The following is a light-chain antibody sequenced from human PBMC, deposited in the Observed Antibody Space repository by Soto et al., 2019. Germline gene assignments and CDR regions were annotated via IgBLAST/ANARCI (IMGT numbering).Light chain of an antibody. CDR2: GAS. CDR1: QSVSSSY. J-gene: IGKJ3*01. V-gene: IGKV3-20*01. CDR3: QHYGSSLRGFT. Sequence: EIVLTQSPGTLSLSPGERATLSCRASQSVSSSYLSWYQQKPGQAPRLLIYGASSSATGIPDRFSGSGSGTDVTLTISRLEPNDFAVYYCQHYGSSLRGFTFGPGTKVDIK.